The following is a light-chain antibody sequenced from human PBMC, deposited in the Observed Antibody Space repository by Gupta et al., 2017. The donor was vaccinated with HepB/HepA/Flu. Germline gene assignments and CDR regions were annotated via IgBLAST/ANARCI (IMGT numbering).Light chain of an antibody. J-gene: IGKJ4*01. CDR2: DTS. V-gene: IGKV3-11*01. CDR3: QQRSSWPHT. Sequence: EIVLTQSPATLSLSPGERATLSCRASQSVRSYLAWYQQKPGQAPRLLIYDTSNRATGIPARFSGSGSGTDYTRTISSLEPEDFAIYYCQQRSSWPHTFGGGTKVEIK. CDR1: QSVRSY.